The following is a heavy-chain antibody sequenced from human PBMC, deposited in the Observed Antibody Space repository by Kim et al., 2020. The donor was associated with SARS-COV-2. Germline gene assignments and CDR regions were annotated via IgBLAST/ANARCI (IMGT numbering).Heavy chain of an antibody. V-gene: IGHV5-10-1*01. Sequence: GESLKISCKGSGYSFTSYWISWVRQMPGKGLEWMGRIDPSDSYTNYSPSFQGHVTISADKSISTAYLQWSSLKASDTAMYYCARQLDDGSGRSPMGGWFDPWGQGTLVTVSS. CDR2: IDPSDSYT. D-gene: IGHD3-10*01. CDR1: GYSFTSYW. CDR3: ARQLDDGSGRSPMGGWFDP. J-gene: IGHJ5*02.